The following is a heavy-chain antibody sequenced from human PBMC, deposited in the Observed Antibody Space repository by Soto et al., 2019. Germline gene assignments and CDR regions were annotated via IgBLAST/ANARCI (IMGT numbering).Heavy chain of an antibody. J-gene: IGHJ4*02. CDR2: ISSDGSST. D-gene: IGHD6-13*01. V-gene: IGHV3-74*01. CDR1: EFTFSSYW. CDR3: ARGTSVAAAGSYFFDY. Sequence: EVQLVESGGGLVQPGGSLRLSCAASEFTFSSYWMHWVRQAPGRGLVWVSRISSDGSSTSYADSVKGRFTISRDNAKKTLYLQMNSLRAEDTAVYYCARGTSVAAAGSYFFDYWGQGTLVTVSS.